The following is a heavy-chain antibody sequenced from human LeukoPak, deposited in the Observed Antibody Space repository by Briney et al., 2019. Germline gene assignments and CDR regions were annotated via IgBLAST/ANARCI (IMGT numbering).Heavy chain of an antibody. CDR1: GFSFSDSA. Sequence: GGSLRLSCAGSGFSFSDSAMHWVRQASGRGLEWVGRIRSKANNDATAYAASVKGRFTISRDDSKNTAYLQMNSLRAEDTAVYYCARAFFYYDSDANEYWGQGTLVTVSS. CDR3: ARAFFYYDSDANEY. D-gene: IGHD3-22*01. V-gene: IGHV3-73*01. CDR2: IRSKANNDAT. J-gene: IGHJ4*02.